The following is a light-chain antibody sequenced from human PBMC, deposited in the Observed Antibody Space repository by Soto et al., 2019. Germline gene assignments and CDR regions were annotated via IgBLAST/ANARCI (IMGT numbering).Light chain of an antibody. V-gene: IGKV1-5*01. CDR1: QSISSY. Sequence: DIQMTQSPSTLSASVGDRVTITCRASQSISSYLAWYQQKPGKAPKLLIYAASSLQSGVPSRFSGRRSGTQFTLTINGLQPDDFATYYCQQYDNYKPLTFGGGTKVDI. J-gene: IGKJ4*01. CDR3: QQYDNYKPLT. CDR2: AAS.